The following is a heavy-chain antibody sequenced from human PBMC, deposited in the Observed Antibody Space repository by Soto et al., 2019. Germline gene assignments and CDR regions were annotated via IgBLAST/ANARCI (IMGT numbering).Heavy chain of an antibody. V-gene: IGHV3-48*01. D-gene: IGHD3-10*01. J-gene: IGHJ4*02. CDR1: GFTCSSYS. CDR2: ISSSGNAI. CDR3: ARGGSGSYRADY. Sequence: EVQLVESGGGLVQPGGSLRLSCAASGFTCSSYSMNWVRQTPGKGLEWVSYISSSGNAIYYADSVRGRLTISRDNAKNSLYLQMNSLRAEDTAVYYCARGGSGSYRADYWGQGTLVTVSS.